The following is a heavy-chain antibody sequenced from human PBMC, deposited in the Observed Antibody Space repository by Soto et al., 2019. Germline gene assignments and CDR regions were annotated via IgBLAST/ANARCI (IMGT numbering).Heavy chain of an antibody. V-gene: IGHV1-69*02. CDR2: IIPILGIA. CDR1: GGTFSSYT. CDR3: AGEYYDIFTGPAGYYYFDY. J-gene: IGHJ4*02. Sequence: QVQLVQSGAEVKKPGSSVKVSCKASGGTFSSYTISWVRQAPGQGLEWMGRIIPILGIANYAQKFQGRVTITAEKSSSTGYMERSSLRDEETAVYYCAGEYYDIFTGPAGYYYFDYWGQGTLVTVSS. D-gene: IGHD3-9*01.